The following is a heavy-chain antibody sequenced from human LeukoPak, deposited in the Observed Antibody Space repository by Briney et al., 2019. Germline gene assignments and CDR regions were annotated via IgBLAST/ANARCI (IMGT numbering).Heavy chain of an antibody. D-gene: IGHD1-14*01. CDR3: ARHHTFPSYYGMDV. Sequence: SETLSLTCIVSGGSISSYYWSWIRQPPGKGLEWIGYIYYSGSTNYKPSLKSRVTISVDTSKNQFSLKLSSVTAADTAVYYCARHHTFPSYYGMDVWGQGTTVTVSS. CDR2: IYYSGST. J-gene: IGHJ6*02. V-gene: IGHV4-59*01. CDR1: GGSISSYY.